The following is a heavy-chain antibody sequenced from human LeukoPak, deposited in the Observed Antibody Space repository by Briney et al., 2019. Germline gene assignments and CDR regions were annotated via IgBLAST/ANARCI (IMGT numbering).Heavy chain of an antibody. V-gene: IGHV4-38-2*01. J-gene: IGHJ4*02. CDR3: ARLEDVVLMTFES. Sequence: SETLSLTCSVSGYSISSGHYWGWIRPPPGKGLEWIGTIYESGNTYYNPSLKSRVTISVDTSKNQLYLKVSSVTAADTAVYYCARLEDVVLMTFESWGQGTLVTVSS. CDR2: IYESGNT. D-gene: IGHD2-8*01. CDR1: GYSISSGHY.